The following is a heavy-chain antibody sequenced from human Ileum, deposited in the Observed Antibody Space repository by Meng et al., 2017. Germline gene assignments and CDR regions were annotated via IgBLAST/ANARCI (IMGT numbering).Heavy chain of an antibody. Sequence: QGQLVESGGGVVQLGRSLRLSCAAAGFTFSSCAMHWVRQAPGEGLECVAVISPDGTRAYYADSVNGRFTISRDNSKNTFYLQMNSLSSHDTAVYYCATGGAYYFDYWGQGALVTVSS. D-gene: IGHD4-17*01. J-gene: IGHJ4*02. V-gene: IGHV3-30-3*01. CDR2: ISPDGTRA. CDR1: GFTFSSCA. CDR3: ATGGAYYFDY.